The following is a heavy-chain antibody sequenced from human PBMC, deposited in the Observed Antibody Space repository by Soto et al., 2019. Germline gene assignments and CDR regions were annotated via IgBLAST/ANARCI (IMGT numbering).Heavy chain of an antibody. J-gene: IGHJ4*02. V-gene: IGHV3-21*01. CDR1: GCTFSSYS. CDR2: ISSSSSYI. CDR3: ARVGGQLVPGFDY. Sequence: VQLVESGGGLVKPGGSLRLSCAASGCTFSSYSMNWVRQAPGKGLEWVSSISSSSSYIYYADSVKGRFTISRDNAKNSLYLQMNSLRAEDTAVYYCARVGGQLVPGFDYWGQGTLVTVSS. D-gene: IGHD6-6*01.